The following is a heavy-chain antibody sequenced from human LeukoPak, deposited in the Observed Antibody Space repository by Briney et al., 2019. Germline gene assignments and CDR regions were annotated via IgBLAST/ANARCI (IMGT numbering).Heavy chain of an antibody. Sequence: SETLSLTCTVSGGSTSSSSYYWGWIRQPPGKGLEWIGSIYYSGSTYYNPSLKSRVTISVDTSKNQFSLKLSSVTAADTAVYYCARSYTGYFDYWGQGTLVTVSS. D-gene: IGHD2-2*02. CDR1: GGSTSSSSYY. CDR2: IYYSGST. CDR3: ARSYTGYFDY. V-gene: IGHV4-39*01. J-gene: IGHJ4*02.